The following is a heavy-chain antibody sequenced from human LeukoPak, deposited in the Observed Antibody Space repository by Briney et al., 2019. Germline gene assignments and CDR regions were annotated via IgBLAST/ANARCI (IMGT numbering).Heavy chain of an antibody. Sequence: PGTSLRLSCAASGFTFINYVMHWVRQAPGKGLDWVAVIWYDGSYKYYADSVKGRFTISRDNSKNTLYLQMNSLRAEDTAVYYCAKVVQYTAATGTGLDYWGQGTLVTVSS. CDR2: IWYDGSYK. CDR1: GFTFINYV. J-gene: IGHJ4*02. V-gene: IGHV3-33*06. D-gene: IGHD6-13*01. CDR3: AKVVQYTAATGTGLDY.